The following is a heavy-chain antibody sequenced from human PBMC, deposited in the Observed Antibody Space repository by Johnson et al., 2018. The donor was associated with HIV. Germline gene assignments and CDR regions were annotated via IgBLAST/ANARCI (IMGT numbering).Heavy chain of an antibody. CDR1: GFTFSMYA. Sequence: QVQLVESGGGVVQPGRSLRLSCAASGFTFSMYAMHWVRQAPGKGLEWVAVISYDGSNKYYADSVKGRFTISRDNSKNTLYLQMNSLRAEDTAVYYCAKASNYYDSSRHAFDIWGQGTMVTVSS. V-gene: IGHV3-30*18. D-gene: IGHD3-22*01. J-gene: IGHJ3*02. CDR3: AKASNYYDSSRHAFDI. CDR2: ISYDGSNK.